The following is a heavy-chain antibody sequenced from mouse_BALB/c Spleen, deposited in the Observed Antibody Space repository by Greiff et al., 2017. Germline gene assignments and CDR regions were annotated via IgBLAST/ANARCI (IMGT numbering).Heavy chain of an antibody. D-gene: IGHD2-14*01. CDR3: ARNRYDGYYAMDY. CDR1: GFSLTSYG. V-gene: IGHV2-2*02. J-gene: IGHJ4*01. Sequence: VKVVESGPGLVQPSQSLSITCTVSGFSLTSYGVHWVRQSPGKGLEWLGVIWSGGSTDYNAAFISRLSISKDNSKSQVFFKMNSLQANDTAIYYCARNRYDGYYAMDYWGQGTSVTVSS. CDR2: IWSGGST.